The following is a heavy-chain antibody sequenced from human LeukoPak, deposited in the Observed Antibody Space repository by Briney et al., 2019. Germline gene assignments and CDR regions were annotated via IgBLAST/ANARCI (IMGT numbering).Heavy chain of an antibody. J-gene: IGHJ1*01. CDR2: INHSGST. Sequence: SETLSLTCAVYGGSFSGYYWSWIRQPPGKGLEWIGEINHSGSTNYNPSLKSRVTISVDTSKNQFSLKLSSVTAADTAVYYCARRSGYSYFQHWGQGTLVTVSS. CDR3: ARRSGYSYFQH. V-gene: IGHV4-34*01. CDR1: GGSFSGYY. D-gene: IGHD3-3*01.